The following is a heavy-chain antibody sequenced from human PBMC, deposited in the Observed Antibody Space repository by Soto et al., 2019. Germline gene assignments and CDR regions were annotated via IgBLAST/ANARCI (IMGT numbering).Heavy chain of an antibody. V-gene: IGHV3-23*01. J-gene: IGHJ4*01. CDR3: ARACVPSITDRPQRFEN. Sequence: WGTLRLSCAASEFTLSTYAMTWVRQAPGRGPQWVSTISDSGDITYYADSVKGRFTISIDNSRNALYLQMNYLRAEDTALYYCARACVPSITDRPQRFENWGRGTMVTVSS. CDR1: EFTLSTYA. CDR2: ISDSGDIT. D-gene: IGHD6-6*01.